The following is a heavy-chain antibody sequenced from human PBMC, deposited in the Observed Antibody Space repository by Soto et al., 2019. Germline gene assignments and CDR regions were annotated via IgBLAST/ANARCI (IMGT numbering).Heavy chain of an antibody. CDR3: ARVVRSIAARQVRIGGWFDP. Sequence: VQLQQWGAGVMEPSETLSRTCAVYSWSFSGYDRSCIPQPPGKGLACSGEINHRGSINYNPSRKSRVTISVDTSKNQFSLKLSSVTAADTAVYYCARVVRSIAARQVRIGGWFDPWGQGTLVTVSS. V-gene: IGHV4-34*01. CDR2: INHRGSI. CDR1: SWSFSGYD. D-gene: IGHD6-6*01. J-gene: IGHJ5*02.